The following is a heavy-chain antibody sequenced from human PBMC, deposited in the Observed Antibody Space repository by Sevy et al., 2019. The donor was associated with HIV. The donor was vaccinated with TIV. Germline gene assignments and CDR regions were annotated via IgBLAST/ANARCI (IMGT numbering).Heavy chain of an antibody. J-gene: IGHJ6*02. CDR1: GFTFSSYW. D-gene: IGHD3-22*01. CDR2: IKHDGSEK. CDR3: ARAGYYDSSGYYWGYYYYYGMDV. Sequence: GGSLRLACAASGFTFSSYWMSWVRQAPGKGLEWVANIKHDGSEKYYVDSVKGRFTISRDNAKNSLYLQMNSLRAEDTAVYYCARAGYYDSSGYYWGYYYYYGMDVWVQGTTVTVSS. V-gene: IGHV3-7*03.